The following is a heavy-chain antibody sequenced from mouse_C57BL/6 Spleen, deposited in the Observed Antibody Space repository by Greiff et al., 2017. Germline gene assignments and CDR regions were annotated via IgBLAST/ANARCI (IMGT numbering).Heavy chain of an antibody. CDR3: TREGEYYGSSPYGY. D-gene: IGHD1-1*01. Sequence: EVKLMESGEGLVKPGGSLKLSCAASGFTFSSYAMSWVRQTPEKRLEWVAYISSGGDYIYYADTVKGRFTISRDNARNTLYLQMSSLKSEDTAMYYCTREGEYYGSSPYGYWGQGTSVTVSS. J-gene: IGHJ4*01. CDR1: GFTFSSYA. V-gene: IGHV5-9-1*02. CDR2: ISSGGDYI.